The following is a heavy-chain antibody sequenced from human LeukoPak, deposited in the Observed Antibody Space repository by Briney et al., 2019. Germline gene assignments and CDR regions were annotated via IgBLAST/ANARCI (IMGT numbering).Heavy chain of an antibody. CDR3: ARGQRYMDV. Sequence: SETLSHTCAVYGGSFSGYYWSWIRQPPGKGLEWIGEINHSGSTNYNPSLKSRVTISVDTSKNQFSLKLSSVTAADTAVYYCARGQRYMDVWGKGTTVTVSS. J-gene: IGHJ6*03. CDR1: GGSFSGYY. V-gene: IGHV4-34*01. CDR2: INHSGST.